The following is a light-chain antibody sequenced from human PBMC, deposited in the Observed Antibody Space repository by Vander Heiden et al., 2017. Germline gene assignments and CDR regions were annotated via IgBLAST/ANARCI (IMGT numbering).Light chain of an antibody. CDR2: WAS. V-gene: IGKV4-1*01. CDR1: QSVLYSSNNKNY. J-gene: IGKJ4*01. CDR3: QQYYSTPLT. Sequence: DIVMTQSPDSLAVSLGERATINCKSSQSVLYSSNNKNYLAWYQQKPGQPPKLLICWASTRESGVLDRCSGRWSRTDFTLTISSLQAEDVAVYYCQQYYSTPLTFGGGTKVEIK.